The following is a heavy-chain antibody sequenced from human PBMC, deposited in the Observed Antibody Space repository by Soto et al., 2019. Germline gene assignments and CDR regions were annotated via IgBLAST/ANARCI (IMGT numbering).Heavy chain of an antibody. Sequence: QVQLQQWGAGLLKPSETLSLTCAVYTGSFSGYFWSWIRQSPEKGLEWIGEINYSGVTSYNPSLKSRAIISVDTIKKQISLNLNSVTDADTAVYYCARGHYHGSWYFVLWGRGTLVTVSS. CDR2: INYSGVT. D-gene: IGHD3-10*01. CDR1: TGSFSGYF. V-gene: IGHV4-34*01. J-gene: IGHJ2*01. CDR3: ARGHYHGSWYFVL.